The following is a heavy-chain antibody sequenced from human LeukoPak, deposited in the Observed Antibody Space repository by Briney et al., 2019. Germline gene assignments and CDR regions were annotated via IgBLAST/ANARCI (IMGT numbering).Heavy chain of an antibody. CDR1: GGSISSGDYY. D-gene: IGHD6-13*01. CDR3: ASGIIAAAGPFDY. V-gene: IGHV4-30-4*08. J-gene: IGHJ4*02. Sequence: SETLSLTCTVSGGSISSGDYYWSWIRQPPGKGLEWIGYIYYSGSTCYNPSLKSRVTISVDTSKNQFSLKLSSVTAADTAVYYCASGIIAAAGPFDYWGQGTLVTVSS. CDR2: IYYSGST.